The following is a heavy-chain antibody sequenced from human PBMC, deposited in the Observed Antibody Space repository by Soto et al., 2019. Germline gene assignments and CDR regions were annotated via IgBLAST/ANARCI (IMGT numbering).Heavy chain of an antibody. CDR2: ISSTANYI. Sequence: GGSLRLSCAASGFTYTRYSMNWVRQAPGKGLEWVSSISSTANYIYYGDSMKGRFTISRDNAKNSLYLEMNSLRAEDTAVYYCARESEDLTSNFDYWGQGTLVTVSS. J-gene: IGHJ4*02. CDR3: ARESEDLTSNFDY. CDR1: GFTYTRYS. V-gene: IGHV3-21*06.